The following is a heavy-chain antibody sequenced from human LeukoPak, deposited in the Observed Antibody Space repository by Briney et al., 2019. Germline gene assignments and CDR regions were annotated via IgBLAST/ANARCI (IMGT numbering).Heavy chain of an antibody. Sequence: RGSLRLSCAASGFTLSSYEMNWVRQAPGKGLEWVSYISSSGSTIYYADSVKGRFTISRDNAKNSLYLQMNSLRAEDTAVYYCARGGRDGYDFDYWGQGTLVTVSS. CDR2: ISSSGSTI. CDR1: GFTLSSYE. D-gene: IGHD5-12*01. J-gene: IGHJ4*02. V-gene: IGHV3-48*03. CDR3: ARGGRDGYDFDY.